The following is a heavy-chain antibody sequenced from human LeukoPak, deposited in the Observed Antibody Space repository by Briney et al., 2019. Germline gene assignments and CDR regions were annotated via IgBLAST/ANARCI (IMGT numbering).Heavy chain of an antibody. Sequence: PSETLSLTCTGSGYSISSGYYWGWIRQPPGKGLEWIGSIYHSGSTYYNPSPKSRVTISVDTSKNQFSLKLSSVTAADTAVYYCARERTANWFDPWGQGTLVTVSS. CDR2: IYHSGST. J-gene: IGHJ5*02. V-gene: IGHV4-38-2*02. CDR1: GYSISSGYY. CDR3: ARERTANWFDP.